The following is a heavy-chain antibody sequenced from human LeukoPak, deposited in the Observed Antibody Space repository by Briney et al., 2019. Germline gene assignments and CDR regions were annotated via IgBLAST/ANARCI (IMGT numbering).Heavy chain of an antibody. CDR3: AAGNVWFGELHFDY. D-gene: IGHD3-10*01. Sequence: GGSLRLSCAASGFTFSSYWMSWVRQAPGKGLEWVSYISSRGSTIYYADSVKGRFTISRDNAKNSLYLQMNSLRAEDTAVYYCAAGNVWFGELHFDYWGQGTLVTVSS. J-gene: IGHJ4*02. CDR1: GFTFSSYW. V-gene: IGHV3-48*04. CDR2: ISSRGSTI.